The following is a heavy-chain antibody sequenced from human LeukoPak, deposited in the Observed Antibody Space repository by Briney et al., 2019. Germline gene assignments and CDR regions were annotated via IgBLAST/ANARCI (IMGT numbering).Heavy chain of an antibody. CDR2: ISYDGSNK. CDR1: GFTFSSYG. J-gene: IGHJ4*02. V-gene: IGHV3-30*18. Sequence: PGGSLRLSCAASGFTFSSYGMHWVRQAPGKGLEWVAVISYDGSNKYYADSVKGRFTISRDNSKNTLYLQMNSLRAEDTAVYYCAKKAKGGYYTYWGQGTLVTVSS. D-gene: IGHD3-3*01. CDR3: AKKAKGGYYTY.